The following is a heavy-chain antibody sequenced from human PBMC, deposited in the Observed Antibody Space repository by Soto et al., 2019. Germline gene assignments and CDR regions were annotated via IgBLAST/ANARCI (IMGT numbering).Heavy chain of an antibody. V-gene: IGHV3-30*03. D-gene: IGHD3-22*01. CDR3: FGGQYFGDS. Sequence: QVQLVESGGGVVQPGRSLRLSCGASGFTFSNYGMQWVRQAPGKGLEWVALISYDGSNKYYADSVKGRFTISRDNSKNTLYLQMNSLRPADTGVYYCFGGQYFGDSWGQGTLVTVPS. J-gene: IGHJ4*02. CDR1: GFTFSNYG. CDR2: ISYDGSNK.